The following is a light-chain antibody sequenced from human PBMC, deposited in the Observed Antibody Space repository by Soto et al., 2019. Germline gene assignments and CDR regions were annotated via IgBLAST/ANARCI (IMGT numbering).Light chain of an antibody. CDR1: SSDVGGYNY. V-gene: IGLV2-8*01. Sequence: QSALTQPPSASGSPGQSVTISCTGTSSDVGGYNYVSWYQQHPGKAPKLMTYEVSKRPSGVPDRFSGSKSDNTASLTVSGLQAEDEAYYYCSSYAGSNNVVFGGGTKLTVL. J-gene: IGLJ2*01. CDR3: SSYAGSNNVV. CDR2: EVS.